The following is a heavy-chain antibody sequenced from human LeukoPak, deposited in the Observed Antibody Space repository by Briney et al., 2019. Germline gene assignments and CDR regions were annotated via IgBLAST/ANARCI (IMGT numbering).Heavy chain of an antibody. D-gene: IGHD2-21*01. V-gene: IGHV4-4*07. J-gene: IGHJ3*02. CDR1: GGSISSYY. Sequence: SETLSLTCTVSGGSISSYYWSWIRQPAGKGLEWIGRIYTSGSTNYNPSLKSRVTMSVDTSKNQFSLKLSSVTAADTAAYYCARDKGEYCGGDCYPNAFDIWGQGTMVTVSS. CDR3: ARDKGEYCGGDCYPNAFDI. CDR2: IYTSGST.